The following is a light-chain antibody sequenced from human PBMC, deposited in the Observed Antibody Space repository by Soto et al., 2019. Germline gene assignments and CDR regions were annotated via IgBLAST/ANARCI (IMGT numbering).Light chain of an antibody. CDR2: KAS. CDR3: QQYKT. Sequence: DIQMAQSPSTLSSSVPHRVTITCRASHSISSWLAWYQQNPGXXPKLLIYKASSLESGVPSMFSGSGSGTEFTVTLSSLQPDDVATYYCQQYKTFGQGTKVDIK. J-gene: IGKJ1*01. CDR1: HSISSW. V-gene: IGKV1-5*03.